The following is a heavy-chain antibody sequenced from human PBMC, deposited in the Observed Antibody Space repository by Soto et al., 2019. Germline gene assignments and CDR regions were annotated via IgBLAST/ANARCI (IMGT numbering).Heavy chain of an antibody. J-gene: IGHJ6*04. CDR3: ARLRGRTTETDYYYYSGMDV. D-gene: IGHD4-4*01. CDR2: ISAYNGNT. Sequence: ASVKVSCKASGYTFTSYDINWVRQAPGQGLEWMGWISAYNGNTNYAQKLQGRVTMTTDTSTSTAYMELSSLRSEDTAVYYCARLRGRTTETDYYYYSGMDVWGKGTTVTVSS. V-gene: IGHV1-18*01. CDR1: GYTFTSYD.